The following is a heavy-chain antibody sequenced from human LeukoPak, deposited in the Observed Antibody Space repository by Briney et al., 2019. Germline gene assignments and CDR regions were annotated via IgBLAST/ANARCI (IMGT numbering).Heavy chain of an antibody. Sequence: PGGSLRLSCAASGFTFSSYGMSWVRQTPGKGLEWVSVISGRGGTVYYADSVKGRFTISRDNAKNSLYLQMNSLRAEDTAVYYCAGTIFGVVYWGQGTPVTVSS. CDR2: ISGRGGTV. D-gene: IGHD3-3*01. J-gene: IGHJ4*02. CDR1: GFTFSSYG. CDR3: AGTIFGVVY. V-gene: IGHV3-23*01.